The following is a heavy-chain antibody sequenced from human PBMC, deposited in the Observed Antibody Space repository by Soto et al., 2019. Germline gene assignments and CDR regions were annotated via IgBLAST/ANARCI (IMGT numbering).Heavy chain of an antibody. CDR1: GFTFSSYA. CDR3: ARPSMITFGGVIDLQYCDY. J-gene: IGHJ4*02. D-gene: IGHD3-16*02. Sequence: GGSLRLSCAASGFTFSSYAMSWVRQAPGKGLEWVSAISGSGGSTYYADSVKGRFTISRDNSKNTLYLQMNSLRAEDTAVYYCARPSMITFGGVIDLQYCDYWGQGTLVPVSS. CDR2: ISGSGGST. V-gene: IGHV3-23*01.